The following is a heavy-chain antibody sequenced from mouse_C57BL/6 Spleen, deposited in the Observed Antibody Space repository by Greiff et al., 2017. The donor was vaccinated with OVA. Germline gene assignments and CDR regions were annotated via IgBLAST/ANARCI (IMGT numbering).Heavy chain of an antibody. CDR3: ARSEGGPFDY. CDR2: INPSTGGT. D-gene: IGHD1-1*02. J-gene: IGHJ2*01. V-gene: IGHV1-42*01. CDR1: GYSFTGYY. Sequence: EVQLQQSGPELVKPGASVKISCKASGYSFTGYYMNWVKQSPEKSLEWIGEINPSTGGTTYNQKFKAKATLTVDKSSSTAYMQLKSLTSEDSAVYYCARSEGGPFDYWGQGTTLTVSS.